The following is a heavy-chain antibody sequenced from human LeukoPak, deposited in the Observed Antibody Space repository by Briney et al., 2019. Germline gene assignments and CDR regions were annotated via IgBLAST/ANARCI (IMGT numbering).Heavy chain of an antibody. CDR1: GFTFHDYA. D-gene: IGHD6-6*01. CDR2: ICWNGGTI. Sequence: GGSLRLSCAASGFTFHDYAMHWVRHAPGKGLEGGSGICWNGGTIDYAASVQGRFTLSRDNAKNSLYLQMNSLRPEDMALYYCAKGPTYSSSSLFDYWGQGILVAVSS. V-gene: IGHV3-9*03. CDR3: AKGPTYSSSSLFDY. J-gene: IGHJ4*02.